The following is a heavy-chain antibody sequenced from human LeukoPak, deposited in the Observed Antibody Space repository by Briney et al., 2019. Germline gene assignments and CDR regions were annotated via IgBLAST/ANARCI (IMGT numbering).Heavy chain of an antibody. Sequence: SETLSLTCAVYGGSFSGYYWSWIRQPPGKGLEWIGEINHSGSTNYNPSLKSRVTISVDTSKNQFSLKLSSVTAADTAVYYCARGGGVGYDILTGSYYYGMDVWGQGTTVTVSS. CDR1: GGSFSGYY. D-gene: IGHD3-9*01. V-gene: IGHV4-34*01. CDR2: INHSGST. CDR3: ARGGGVGYDILTGSYYYGMDV. J-gene: IGHJ6*02.